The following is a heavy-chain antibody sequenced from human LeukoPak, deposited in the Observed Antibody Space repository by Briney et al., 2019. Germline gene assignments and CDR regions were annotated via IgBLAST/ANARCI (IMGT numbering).Heavy chain of an antibody. CDR1: VYTFTSYG. J-gene: IGHJ5*02. V-gene: IGHV1-18*01. D-gene: IGHD3-10*01. Sequence: ASLKVSPKASVYTFTSYGISSVRQAPGQGGEWMGWISAYNVTTNYAQQLQGRVTMTTDTSTSTAYMELRSLRSDDTAVYYCARDSKITMVRGVTRPNWFDPWGQGTLVTVSS. CDR2: ISAYNVTT. CDR3: ARDSKITMVRGVTRPNWFDP.